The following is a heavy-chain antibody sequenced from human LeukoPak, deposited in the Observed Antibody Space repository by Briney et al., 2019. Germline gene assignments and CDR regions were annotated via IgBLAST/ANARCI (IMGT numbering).Heavy chain of an antibody. Sequence: PGGSLRLSCIASGFTFSDYSFNWVRQAPGKGLGWVSCISTRGSYIYYADSVKGRFTISRDNSKNSLYLQMNSLRPEDTALYYCAKDFERVAAAGTFDYWGQGTLVTVSS. J-gene: IGHJ4*02. CDR3: AKDFERVAAAGTFDY. CDR1: GFTFSDYS. CDR2: ISTRGSYI. D-gene: IGHD6-13*01. V-gene: IGHV3-21*04.